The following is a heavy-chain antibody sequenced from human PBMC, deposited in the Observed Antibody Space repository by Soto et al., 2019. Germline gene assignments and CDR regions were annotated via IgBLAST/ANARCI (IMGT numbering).Heavy chain of an antibody. D-gene: IGHD3-10*01. V-gene: IGHV4-59*08. J-gene: IGHJ6*03. CDR1: GGSISSYY. Sequence: SETLSLTCTVSGGSISSYYWSWIRQPPGKGLEWIGYIYYSGSTNYNPSLKSRVTISVDTSKNQFSLKLSSVTAADTAVYYCARHYYGSCSYYSGFNYMDVWGKGTTVTVSS. CDR3: ARHYYGSCSYYSGFNYMDV. CDR2: IYYSGST.